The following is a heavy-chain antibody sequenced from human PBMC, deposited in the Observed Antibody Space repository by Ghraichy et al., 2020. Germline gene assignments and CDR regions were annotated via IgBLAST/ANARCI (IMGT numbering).Heavy chain of an antibody. J-gene: IGHJ4*02. V-gene: IGHV3-23*01. Sequence: GGSLRLSCAASGVTFSTYAMTWVRQAPGKGLEWVSVISGSGGTTYYAGSVKGRSTISRDNSKNTLYLQMDSLRAEDTAVYYCAKLTTVNTYSPVDYWGQGTLVTVSS. CDR1: GVTFSTYA. CDR3: AKLTTVNTYSPVDY. CDR2: ISGSGGTT. D-gene: IGHD4-17*01.